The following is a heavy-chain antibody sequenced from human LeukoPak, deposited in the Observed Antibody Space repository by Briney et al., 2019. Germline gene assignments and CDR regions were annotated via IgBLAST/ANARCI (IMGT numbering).Heavy chain of an antibody. CDR2: INPSGDST. CDR3: ARGRYDSSGYRLMDV. V-gene: IGHV1-46*01. D-gene: IGHD3-22*01. Sequence: ASVKVSCKASGYTFTSYYIHWVRQAPGQGLEWMGVINPSGDSTNYAQKFQGRVTMTRDTSTSTVHMELSSLRSEDTAVYYCARGRYDSSGYRLMDVWGQGTTVTVSS. J-gene: IGHJ6*02. CDR1: GYTFTSYY.